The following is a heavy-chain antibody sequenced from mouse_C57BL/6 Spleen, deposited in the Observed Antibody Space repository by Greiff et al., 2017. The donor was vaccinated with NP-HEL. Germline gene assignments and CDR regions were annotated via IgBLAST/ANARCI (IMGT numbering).Heavy chain of an antibody. CDR1: GFNIKDYY. D-gene: IGHD2-4*01. CDR2: IDPEDGDT. J-gene: IGHJ4*01. V-gene: IGHV14-1*01. Sequence: EVQLQQSGAELVRPGASVKLSCTASGFNIKDYYMHWVKQRPEQGLEWIGRIDPEDGDTEYAPKLQGKATMTADTSSNTAYLQLSSLTSADTAVYYCTTCPYDSLYAMDYRGQGTSVTVAS. CDR3: TTCPYDSLYAMDY.